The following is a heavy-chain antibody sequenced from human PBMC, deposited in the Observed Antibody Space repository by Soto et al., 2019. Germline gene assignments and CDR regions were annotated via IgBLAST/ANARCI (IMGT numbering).Heavy chain of an antibody. J-gene: IGHJ4*02. CDR3: ARVGWTGFYFDY. CDR2: IYYSGST. D-gene: IGHD3-9*01. Sequence: ASETLSLTCTVSGGSISSYYWSWIRQPPGKGLEWIGYIYYSGSTNYNPSLKSRVTISVDTSKNQFSLKLSSVTAADTAVYYCARVGWTGFYFDYWGQGALVTVSS. CDR1: GGSISSYY. V-gene: IGHV4-59*01.